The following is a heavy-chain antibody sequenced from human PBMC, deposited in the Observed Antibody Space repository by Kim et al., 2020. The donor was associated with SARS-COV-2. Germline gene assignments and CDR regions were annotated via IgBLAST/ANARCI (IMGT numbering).Heavy chain of an antibody. J-gene: IGHJ6*03. CDR3: ATPPPGPGDYYYMDV. V-gene: IGHV1-24*01. Sequence: QKFQGRVTMTGDTSTDTAYMELSSLRSEDTAVYYCATPPPGPGDYYYMDVWGKGTTVTVSS.